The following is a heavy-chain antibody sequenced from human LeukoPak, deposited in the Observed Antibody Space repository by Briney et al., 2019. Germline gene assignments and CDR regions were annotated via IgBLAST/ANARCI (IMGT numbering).Heavy chain of an antibody. CDR2: ICSSSSYI. CDR3: AREIGLYYDFWSGYDV. CDR1: GFTFSSYS. J-gene: IGHJ4*02. Sequence: GGSLRLSCAASGFTFSSYSMNWVRQAPGKGLEWVSSICSSSSYIYYADSVKGRFTISRDNAKNSLYLQMNSLRAEDTAVYYCAREIGLYYDFWSGYDVWGQGTLVTVSS. V-gene: IGHV3-21*01. D-gene: IGHD3-3*01.